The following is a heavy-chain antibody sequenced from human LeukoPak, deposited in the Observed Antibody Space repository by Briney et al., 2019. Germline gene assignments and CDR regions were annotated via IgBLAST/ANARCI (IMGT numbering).Heavy chain of an antibody. V-gene: IGHV1-18*04. Sequence: ASVKVSCKATGYTFTSYYMHWVRQAPGQGLEWMGWISAYNGNTNYAQKLQGRVTMTTDTSTSTAYMELRSLRPDDTAVYYCARRDCSGGSCYSDSTFDCWGQGTLVTVSS. CDR1: GYTFTSYY. J-gene: IGHJ4*02. CDR2: ISAYNGNT. D-gene: IGHD2-15*01. CDR3: ARRDCSGGSCYSDSTFDC.